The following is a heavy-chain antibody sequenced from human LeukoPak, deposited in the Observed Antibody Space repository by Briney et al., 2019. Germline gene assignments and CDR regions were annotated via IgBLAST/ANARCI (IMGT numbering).Heavy chain of an antibody. Sequence: GGSLRLSCADSGFTFSSYAMSWVRQAPGKGLEWVSAISGSGGSTYYADSVKGRFTISRDNSKNTLYLQMNSLRAEDTAVYYCAKDCSSTSCYPDYWGQGTLVTVSS. D-gene: IGHD2-2*01. CDR2: ISGSGGST. CDR3: AKDCSSTSCYPDY. J-gene: IGHJ4*02. CDR1: GFTFSSYA. V-gene: IGHV3-23*01.